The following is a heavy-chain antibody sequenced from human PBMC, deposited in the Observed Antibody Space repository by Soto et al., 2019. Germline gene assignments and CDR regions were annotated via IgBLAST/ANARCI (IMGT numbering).Heavy chain of an antibody. CDR1: GFTFSSYA. D-gene: IGHD3-3*01. Sequence: GGSLRLSCAASGFTFSSYAMHWVRQAPGKGLEYVSAISSNGGSTYYANSVKGRFTISRDNSKNTLYLQMGSLRAEDMAVYYCARDMGRYYDFWSGFNWFDPWGQGTLVTVSS. CDR2: ISSNGGST. CDR3: ARDMGRYYDFWSGFNWFDP. V-gene: IGHV3-64*01. J-gene: IGHJ5*02.